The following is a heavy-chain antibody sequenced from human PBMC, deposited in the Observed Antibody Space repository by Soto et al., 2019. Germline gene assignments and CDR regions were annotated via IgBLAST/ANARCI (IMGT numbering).Heavy chain of an antibody. V-gene: IGHV3-7*01. CDR3: ARDLFDY. CDR2: INEDGSEK. CDR1: GFTFSNYW. J-gene: IGHJ4*02. Sequence: GGSLRLSCAASGFTFSNYWMNWVRQAPGKGLEWVANINEDGSEKYYVDSAKGRLTISRNNAKNSLYLQMSSLRAEDTAVYYCARDLFDYWGQGTLVTVSS.